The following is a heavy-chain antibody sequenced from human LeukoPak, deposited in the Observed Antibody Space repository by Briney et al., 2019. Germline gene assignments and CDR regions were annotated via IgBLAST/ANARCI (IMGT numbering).Heavy chain of an antibody. Sequence: SETLSLTCTVSGGSISSGDYYWSWIRQPPGKGLEWIGSIYYSGSTYYNPSLKSRVTISVDTSKNQFSLKLSSVTAADTAVYYCASLRDPYYDILTGYFPFDYWGQGTLVTVSS. V-gene: IGHV4-39*01. CDR3: ASLRDPYYDILTGYFPFDY. CDR1: GGSISSGDYY. CDR2: IYYSGST. D-gene: IGHD3-9*01. J-gene: IGHJ4*02.